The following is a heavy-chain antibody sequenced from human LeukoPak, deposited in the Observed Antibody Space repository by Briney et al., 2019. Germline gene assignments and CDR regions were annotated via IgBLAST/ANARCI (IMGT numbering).Heavy chain of an antibody. Sequence: GGSLRLSCAASGFTFSSYWMSWVRQAPGKGLEWVANIKQDGSEKYYVDSVKGRFTISRDNAKNSLYLQMNSLRAEDTAVYYCARDGSVVVPVNWFDPWGQGTLVTVPS. CDR3: ARDGSVVVPVNWFDP. D-gene: IGHD2-2*01. J-gene: IGHJ5*02. CDR2: IKQDGSEK. CDR1: GFTFSSYW. V-gene: IGHV3-7*01.